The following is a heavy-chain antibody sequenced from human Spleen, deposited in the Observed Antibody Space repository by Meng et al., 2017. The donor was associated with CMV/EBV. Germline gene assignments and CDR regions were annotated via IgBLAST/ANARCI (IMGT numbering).Heavy chain of an antibody. CDR3: AKAFVVITDYYGMDF. CDR1: GFIFSDYT. D-gene: IGHD3-22*01. J-gene: IGHJ6*02. Sequence: GESLKISCGASGFIFSDYTMSWVRQAPGKGLEWVATTSTSGGFKPYGDSVEGRFTISRDNTKNSLYLQMNSLRAEDTAVYYCAKAFVVITDYYGMDFWGQGTTVTVSS. V-gene: IGHV3-21*04. CDR2: TSTSGGFK.